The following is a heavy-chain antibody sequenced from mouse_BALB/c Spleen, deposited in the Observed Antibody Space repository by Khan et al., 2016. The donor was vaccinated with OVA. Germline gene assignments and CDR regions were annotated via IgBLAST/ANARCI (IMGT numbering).Heavy chain of an antibody. CDR3: ARQPYYHYNVMDY. J-gene: IGHJ4*01. D-gene: IGHD2-10*01. CDR1: GFSLTNYG. CDR2: IWSDGST. Sequence: QVQLKESGPGLVAPSQSLSITCTISGFSLTNYGVHWVPQPPGKGLEWLAVIWSDGSTTYNSALKPRLTITKDNSKSQVFLKMNSLQTEDTAIYFCARQPYYHYNVMDYWGQGTSVTVAS. V-gene: IGHV2-6-1*01.